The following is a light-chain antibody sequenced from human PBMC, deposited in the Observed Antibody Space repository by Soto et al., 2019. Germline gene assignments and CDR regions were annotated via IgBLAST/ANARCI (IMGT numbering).Light chain of an antibody. CDR3: QQYNNWPYT. Sequence: EIVMTQSPATLSVSPGVSATLSCRASQHVSSNFAWYRQKPCQAPTLLIYRASTRATGIPARFSGSGSGTEFTLTISSLQSEDFAVYYCQQYNNWPYTFGQGTKLEIK. CDR1: QHVSSN. CDR2: RAS. J-gene: IGKJ2*01. V-gene: IGKV3-15*01.